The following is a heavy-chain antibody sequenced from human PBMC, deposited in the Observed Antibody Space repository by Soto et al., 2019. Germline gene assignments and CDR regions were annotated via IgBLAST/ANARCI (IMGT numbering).Heavy chain of an antibody. CDR3: ARHTPVSLGAYYDFWSGYYHPPYGMDV. CDR1: GYSFTSYW. CDR2: IDPSDSYT. D-gene: IGHD3-3*01. Sequence: PGESLKISCKGSGYSFTSYWISWVRQMPGKGLEWMGRIDPSDSYTNYSPSFQGHVTISADKSISTAYPQWSSLKASDTAMYYCARHTPVSLGAYYDFWSGYYHPPYGMDVWGQGTTVTVSS. V-gene: IGHV5-10-1*01. J-gene: IGHJ6*02.